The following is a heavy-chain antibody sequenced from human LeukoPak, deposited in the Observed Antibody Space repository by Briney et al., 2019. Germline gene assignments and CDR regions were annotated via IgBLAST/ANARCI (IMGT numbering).Heavy chain of an antibody. V-gene: IGHV4-59*08. Sequence: PSETLSLTCTVSGGSISSYYWSWIRQPPGKGLEWIGYIYYSGSTNYNPSLKSRVTISVDTSKNQFSLKLSSVTAADTAVYYCARHPLYYGSGSRVDDYYGMDVWGQGTTVTVSS. CDR3: ARHPLYYGSGSRVDDYYGMDV. J-gene: IGHJ6*02. CDR1: GGSISSYY. D-gene: IGHD3-10*01. CDR2: IYYSGST.